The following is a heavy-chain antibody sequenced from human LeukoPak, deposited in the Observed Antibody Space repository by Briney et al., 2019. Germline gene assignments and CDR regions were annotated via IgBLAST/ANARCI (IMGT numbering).Heavy chain of an antibody. Sequence: SQTLSLTCTVSGGSISSGSYYWSWIRQPAGKGLEWIGRIYTSGSTNYNPSLKSRVTISVDTSKNQFSLKLSSVTAADTAMYYCARDDSSSSMFDYWGQGTLVTVSS. J-gene: IGHJ4*02. CDR3: ARDDSSSSMFDY. CDR1: GGSISSGSYY. V-gene: IGHV4-61*02. D-gene: IGHD6-6*01. CDR2: IYTSGST.